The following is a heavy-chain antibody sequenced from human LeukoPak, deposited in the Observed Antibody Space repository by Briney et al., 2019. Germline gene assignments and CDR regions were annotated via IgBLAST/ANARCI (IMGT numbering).Heavy chain of an antibody. CDR2: IYYSGST. Sequence: KASETLSLTCTVSGGSISSYYWSWIRQPPGKGLEWIGYIYYSGSTNYNPSLKSRVTISVDSSKNQFSLKLSSVTAADTAVYYCARHRDYYDSSGYYDYWGQGTLVTVSS. D-gene: IGHD3-22*01. V-gene: IGHV4-59*08. J-gene: IGHJ4*02. CDR1: GGSISSYY. CDR3: ARHRDYYDSSGYYDY.